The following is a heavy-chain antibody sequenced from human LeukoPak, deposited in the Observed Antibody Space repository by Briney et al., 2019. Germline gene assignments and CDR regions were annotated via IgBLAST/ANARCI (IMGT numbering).Heavy chain of an antibody. J-gene: IGHJ3*02. V-gene: IGHV4-39*01. CDR3: ARAPSGATNDAFDI. D-gene: IGHD1-26*01. CDR1: GGSISSSTYY. CDR2: IYYSGST. Sequence: SETLSLTCTVSGGSISSSTYYWGWIRQPPGKGLEWIGSIYYSGSTYYNPSLKSRVTISVDTSKNQFSLKLISVTAADTAVYYCARAPSGATNDAFDIWGQGTMVTVSS.